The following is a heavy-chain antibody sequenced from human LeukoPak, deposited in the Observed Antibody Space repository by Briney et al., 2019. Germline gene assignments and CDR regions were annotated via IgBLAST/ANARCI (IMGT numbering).Heavy chain of an antibody. CDR3: AKSYCSSTSCYAVRYYFDY. J-gene: IGHJ4*02. CDR1: GFTFSSYS. V-gene: IGHV3-21*04. CDR2: ISSSSSYI. D-gene: IGHD2-2*01. Sequence: GGSLRLSCAASGFTFSSYSMNWVRQAPGKGLEWVSSISSSSSYIYYADSVKGRFTISRDNSKNTLYLQMNSLRAEDTAVYYCAKSYCSSTSCYAVRYYFDYWGQGTLVTVSS.